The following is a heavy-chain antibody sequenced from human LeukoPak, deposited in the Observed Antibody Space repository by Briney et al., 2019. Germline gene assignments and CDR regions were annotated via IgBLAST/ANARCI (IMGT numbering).Heavy chain of an antibody. CDR1: AYTFNGYL. V-gene: IGHV1-46*02. J-gene: IGHJ5*02. D-gene: IGHD3-10*01. CDR3: ARDLGLRGVTNWFDP. Sequence: ASVTVSCKASAYTFNGYLIHWVRQAPGQGLEWMGLIDPNGGSTGYAQRFQGRVTVTRDTSTSTVYMELSSLRSEGTAVYYCARDLGLRGVTNWFDPWGQGTLVTVSS. CDR2: IDPNGGST.